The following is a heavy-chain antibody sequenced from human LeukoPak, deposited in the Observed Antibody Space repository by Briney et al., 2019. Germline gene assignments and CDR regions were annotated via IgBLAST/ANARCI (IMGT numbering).Heavy chain of an antibody. CDR1: GYTFTGYY. D-gene: IGHD2-2*02. V-gene: IGHV1-2*06. CDR3: VARLPAAILVGV. Sequence: GASVKVSCKASGYTFTGYYMHWVRQAPGQGLEWMGRINPNSGGTNYAQKFQGRVTMTRDTSISTAYMELSRLRSEDTAVYYCVARLPAAILVGVWGKGTTVTVSS. CDR2: INPNSGGT. J-gene: IGHJ6*04.